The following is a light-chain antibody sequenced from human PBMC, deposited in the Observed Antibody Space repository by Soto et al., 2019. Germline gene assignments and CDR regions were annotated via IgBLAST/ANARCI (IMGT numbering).Light chain of an antibody. J-gene: IGKJ1*01. V-gene: IGKV1-5*03. CDR3: QHYNSYSEA. Sequence: IQLTQSPSTLSGSVEDRVTITCLASQTISSWLAWYQQKPGKAPKLLIYKASTLKSGVPSRFSGSGSGTEFTLTISSLQPDDFATYYCQHYNSYSEAFGQGTKVDI. CDR2: KAS. CDR1: QTISSW.